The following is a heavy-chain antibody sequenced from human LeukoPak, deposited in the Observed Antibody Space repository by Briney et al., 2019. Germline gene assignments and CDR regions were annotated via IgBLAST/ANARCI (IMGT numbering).Heavy chain of an antibody. CDR2: ISSSSSYI. CDR3: ARDGTYYYDSSGYPGAFDI. CDR1: GFTFSSYA. V-gene: IGHV3-21*01. D-gene: IGHD3-22*01. J-gene: IGHJ3*02. Sequence: GGSLRLSCAASGFTFSSYAMNWVRQAPGKGLEWVSSISSSSSYIYYADSVKGRFTISRDNAKNSLYLQMNSLRAEDTAVYYCARDGTYYYDSSGYPGAFDIWGQGTMVTVSS.